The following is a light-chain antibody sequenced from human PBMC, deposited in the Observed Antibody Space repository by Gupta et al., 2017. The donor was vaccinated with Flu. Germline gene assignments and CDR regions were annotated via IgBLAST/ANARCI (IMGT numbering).Light chain of an antibody. CDR3: ATWDDSLSGRV. CDR1: SSNIGSHS. Sequence: QSVVTAPPWASVSLAERVAISSSESSSNIGSHSVYWYQQLPGAAPKLLIYRIDQRPSGVPDRFSGSKSGTSASLAISGLLSEDEADYYCATWDDSLSGRVFGGGTKLTVL. V-gene: IGLV1-47*01. J-gene: IGLJ3*02. CDR2: RID.